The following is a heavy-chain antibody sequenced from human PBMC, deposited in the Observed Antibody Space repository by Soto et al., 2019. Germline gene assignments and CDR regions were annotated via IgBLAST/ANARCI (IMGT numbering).Heavy chain of an antibody. Sequence: QVQLQESGPGLVKPWETLSLTCTVSGGSLRSYYWSWIRQPPGKALEWIGYIFYTGSTNYNPSLKSRXXIXVXXSNNQFSLKLSSVTAADTAVYYCARERSGYGWFDPWGQGTLVTVSS. D-gene: IGHD3-3*01. CDR1: GGSLRSYY. V-gene: IGHV4-59*01. CDR3: ARERSGYGWFDP. CDR2: IFYTGST. J-gene: IGHJ5*02.